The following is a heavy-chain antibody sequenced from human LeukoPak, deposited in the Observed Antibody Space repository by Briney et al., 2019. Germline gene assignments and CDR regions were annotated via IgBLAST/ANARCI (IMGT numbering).Heavy chain of an antibody. Sequence: SETLSLTCTVPGYSISSGYYWGWIRKPPGQGLEWLGNIYYSGSPYYNPSLKSRVTISVDTSKNQFSLKRSSVTAADTAVYYCARLQTGLSGYFDWLLYDFDYWGQGTLVTVSS. J-gene: IGHJ4*02. D-gene: IGHD3-9*01. CDR3: ARLQTGLSGYFDWLLYDFDY. CDR2: IYYSGSP. V-gene: IGHV4-38-2*02. CDR1: GYSISSGYY.